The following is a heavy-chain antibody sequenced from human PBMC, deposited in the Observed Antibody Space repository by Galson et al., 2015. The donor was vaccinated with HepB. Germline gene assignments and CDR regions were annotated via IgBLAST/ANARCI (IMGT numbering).Heavy chain of an antibody. V-gene: IGHV3-23*01. CDR1: GFTFSSYW. CDR3: AKVETTVPLRN. CDR2: ITGGGSYT. J-gene: IGHJ4*02. D-gene: IGHD4-17*01. Sequence: SLRLSCAASGFTFSSYWMSWVRQAPGKGLEWVSAITGGGSYTYYADSVKGRFTISRDNSKSTLYLQMNSLGAEDTAVYYCAKVETTVPLRNWGQGTLVTVSS.